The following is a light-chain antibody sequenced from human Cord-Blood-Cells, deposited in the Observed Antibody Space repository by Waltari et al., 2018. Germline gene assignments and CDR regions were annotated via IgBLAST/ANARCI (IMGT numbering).Light chain of an antibody. J-gene: IGLJ2*01. V-gene: IGLV2-14*01. CDR3: SSYTSSSTVV. CDR2: DVS. CDR1: SSEVGGYNY. Sequence: QSALTQPASVSGSPGQSITRSCTGTSSEVGGYNYVAWYQQHPCKAPKLMIYDVSNRPSGVSNRFSGSKSGNTASLTISGLQAEDEADYYCSSYTSSSTVVFGGGTKLTVL.